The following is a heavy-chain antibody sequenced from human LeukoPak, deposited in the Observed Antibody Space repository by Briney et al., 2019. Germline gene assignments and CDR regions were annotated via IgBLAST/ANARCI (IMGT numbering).Heavy chain of an antibody. D-gene: IGHD2-2*01. V-gene: IGHV3-48*03. CDR2: ISSSGSTI. CDR3: ATQYQLSYYYYGMDV. Sequence: PGGSLRLSCAASGFTFSSYEMNWVRQAPGKGLEWVSYISSSGSTIYYADSVKGRFTISRDNAKNSLYLQMNSLRAEDTAVYYCATQYQLSYYYYGMDVWGKGTTVTVSS. J-gene: IGHJ6*04. CDR1: GFTFSSYE.